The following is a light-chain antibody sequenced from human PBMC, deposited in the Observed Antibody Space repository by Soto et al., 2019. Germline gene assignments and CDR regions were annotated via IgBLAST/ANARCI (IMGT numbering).Light chain of an antibody. V-gene: IGKV3-11*01. Sequence: EIVLTQSPATLSLSPGERAILSCRASQIVGSLAWYQQRPGQAPRLLIYDASNRATGIPARFSGSGSGTDFTLIVSSLDPDDFAVYYCQQRGNWPPTFGPGNKV. CDR3: QQRGNWPPT. J-gene: IGKJ3*01. CDR2: DAS. CDR1: QIVGS.